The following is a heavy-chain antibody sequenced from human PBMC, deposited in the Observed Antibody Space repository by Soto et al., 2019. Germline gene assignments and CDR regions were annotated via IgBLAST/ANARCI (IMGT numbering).Heavy chain of an antibody. CDR1: GGSISSYY. D-gene: IGHD3-10*01. Sequence: TSETLSLTCTVSGGSISSYYWSWIRQPPGKGLEWIGYIYYSGSTNYNPSLKSRVTISVDTSKNQFSLKLSSVTAADTAVHYCARDSRFGELKGPYFDYWGQGTLVTVSS. J-gene: IGHJ4*02. CDR3: ARDSRFGELKGPYFDY. V-gene: IGHV4-59*01. CDR2: IYYSGST.